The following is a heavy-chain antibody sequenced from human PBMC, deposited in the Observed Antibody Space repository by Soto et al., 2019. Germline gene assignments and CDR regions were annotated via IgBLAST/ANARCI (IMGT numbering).Heavy chain of an antibody. CDR1: GYSFTSYW. J-gene: IGHJ4*02. CDR3: ARRGRYCSSTRCPQPGY. CDR2: IYPSDSDT. Sequence: GESLKISCKGSGYSFTSYWIGWVRQMPGKGLEWMGIIYPSDSDTRYSPSFQGQVTISADKSISTAYLQWSSLKASDTAMYYCARRGRYCSSTRCPQPGYCGQRTLVTVSS. V-gene: IGHV5-51*01. D-gene: IGHD2-2*01.